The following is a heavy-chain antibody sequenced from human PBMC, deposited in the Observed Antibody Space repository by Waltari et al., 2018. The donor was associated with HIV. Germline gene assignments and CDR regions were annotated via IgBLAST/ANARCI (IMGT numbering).Heavy chain of an antibody. J-gene: IGHJ4*02. V-gene: IGHV4-34*01. CDR2: INHSGST. CDR1: GGSFSGYY. D-gene: IGHD6-13*01. CDR3: ARGQYDSSMDY. Sequence: QVQLQQWGAGLLKPSETLSLTCAVYGGSFSGYYWSWIRQPPGKGPEWIGEINHSGSTNYNPSLKSRVTISVDTSKNQFSLKLTSVTAADTAVYYCARGQYDSSMDYWGQGTLVTVSS.